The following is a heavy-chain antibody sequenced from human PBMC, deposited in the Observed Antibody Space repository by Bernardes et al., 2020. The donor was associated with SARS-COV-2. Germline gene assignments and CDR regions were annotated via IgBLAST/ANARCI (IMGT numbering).Heavy chain of an antibody. Sequence: GGSLRLSCAASGFTLSKYWMHWVRQAPGKGLEWVAVIAHDGSYEYHADSVKGRFTISKDNSKNTLYLQMNSLRVEDTAVYYCAKDGPSNWGRFDWGQGTLVSVSS. D-gene: IGHD7-27*01. CDR2: IAHDGSYE. CDR3: AKDGPSNWGRFD. V-gene: IGHV3-30*18. CDR1: GFTLSKYW. J-gene: IGHJ4*02.